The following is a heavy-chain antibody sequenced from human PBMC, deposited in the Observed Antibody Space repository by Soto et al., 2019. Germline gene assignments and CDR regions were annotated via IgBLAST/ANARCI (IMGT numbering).Heavy chain of an antibody. CDR1: GFTFDDYA. Sequence: GGSLRLSCAASGFTFDDYAMHWVRQAPGKGLEWVSGISWNSGSIGYADSVKGRFTISRDNAKNSLYLQMNSLRAEDTALYYCAKQGSNYFDYYYYMDVWGKGTTVTVSS. V-gene: IGHV3-9*01. J-gene: IGHJ6*03. CDR2: ISWNSGSI. CDR3: AKQGSNYFDYYYYMDV. D-gene: IGHD4-4*01.